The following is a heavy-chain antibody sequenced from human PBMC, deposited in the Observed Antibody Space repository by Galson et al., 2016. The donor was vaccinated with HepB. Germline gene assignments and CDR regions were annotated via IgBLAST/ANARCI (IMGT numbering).Heavy chain of an antibody. CDR3: ARRMTTHMAAFDY. CDR2: ISPYNGDT. V-gene: IGHV1-18*01. Sequence: SVKVSCKAFGYTFVDYYVAWVRQAPGQGPEWMGWISPYNGDTKSPPKVQGRVTMTTDRSTTTAYLELQSLRSDDTAVYYCARRMTTHMAAFDYWGQGTQVTVSS. CDR1: GYTFVDYY. D-gene: IGHD4-11*01. J-gene: IGHJ4*02.